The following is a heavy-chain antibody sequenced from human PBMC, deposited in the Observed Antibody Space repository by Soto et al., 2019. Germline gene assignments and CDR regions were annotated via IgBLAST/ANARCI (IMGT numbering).Heavy chain of an antibody. Sequence: ASVKVSCKASGYTFIGYYIHWVRQAPGQGLEWMGRINPRSGDTTYAQKFQGRLTMTRDTSISTAYMELSSLRSDDTAVYYCGRDGVGATPLGWFDPWGQGSLVTVS. V-gene: IGHV1-2*06. D-gene: IGHD1-26*01. CDR2: INPRSGDT. CDR3: GRDGVGATPLGWFDP. J-gene: IGHJ5*02. CDR1: GYTFIGYY.